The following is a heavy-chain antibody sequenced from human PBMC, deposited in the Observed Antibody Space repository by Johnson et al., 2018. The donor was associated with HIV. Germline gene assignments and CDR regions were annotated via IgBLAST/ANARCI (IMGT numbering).Heavy chain of an antibody. CDR1: GIIFSHYG. Sequence: VQLVESGGGVVQPGRSLRLSCTVSGIIFSHYGMHWVRQAPGKGLAWVALISYDGIKTYYVDSVKARFTISRDDARNTLYLQMNSLRAEDTAVYYCARGGARSSGYYSAFDIWGQGTMVTVSS. D-gene: IGHD3-22*01. V-gene: IGHV3-30*03. J-gene: IGHJ3*02. CDR2: ISYDGIKT. CDR3: ARGGARSSGYYSAFDI.